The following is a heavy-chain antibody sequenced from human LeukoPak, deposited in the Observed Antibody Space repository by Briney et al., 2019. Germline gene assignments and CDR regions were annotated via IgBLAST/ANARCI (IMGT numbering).Heavy chain of an antibody. D-gene: IGHD5-12*01. J-gene: IGHJ4*02. Sequence: GGSLRLSCVASGFTFSNYWMTWVRQAPGKGLEWVAHINQDGSEEHYMDSVKARFTISRDNAKNSLSLQMNSLRAEDTAVYYCVRDGGVSGYDLLDYWGQGTLVTVSS. CDR1: GFTFSNYW. V-gene: IGHV3-7*01. CDR3: VRDGGVSGYDLLDY. CDR2: INQDGSEE.